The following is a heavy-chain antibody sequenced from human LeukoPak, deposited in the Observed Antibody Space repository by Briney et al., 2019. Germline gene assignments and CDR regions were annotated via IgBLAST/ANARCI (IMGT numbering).Heavy chain of an antibody. V-gene: IGHV4-59*12. J-gene: IGHJ3*02. D-gene: IGHD4-17*01. Sequence: SETLSLTCTVSGGSISSYYWSWIRQPPGKGLEWIGYIYYSGSTNYNPSLKSRVTISVDTSKNQFSLKLSSVTAADTAVYYCARVTTDAFDIWGQGTMVTVSS. CDR2: IYYSGST. CDR3: ARVTTDAFDI. CDR1: GGSISSYY.